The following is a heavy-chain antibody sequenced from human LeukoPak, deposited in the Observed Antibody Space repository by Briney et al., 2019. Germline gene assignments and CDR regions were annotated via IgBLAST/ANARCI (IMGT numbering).Heavy chain of an antibody. CDR3: AREGPRDWNYDPTRSHTAYYFDY. Sequence: GGSLRLSCAAYGFTFNNYAMSWVRQAPGKGLEWVPAISGDDSNTYYADFVKGRFTISRDNSKNTLYLQMNSLRAEDTAVYYCAREGPRDWNYDPTRSHTAYYFDYWGQGTLVTVSS. D-gene: IGHD1-7*01. CDR1: GFTFNNYA. CDR2: ISGDDSNT. V-gene: IGHV3-23*01. J-gene: IGHJ4*02.